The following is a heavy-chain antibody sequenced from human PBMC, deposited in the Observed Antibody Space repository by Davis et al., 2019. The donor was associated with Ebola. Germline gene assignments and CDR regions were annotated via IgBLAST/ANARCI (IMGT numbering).Heavy chain of an antibody. Sequence: KVSCKGSGYIFTTYWIGWVRQLSGKGLEWMGIIYPGDSDTRYSPRFQGQVTISADKSATTAYLQWGSLKASDSAMYFCARTRATGRSDAFDIWGQGTLITVSS. J-gene: IGHJ3*02. CDR2: IYPGDSDT. V-gene: IGHV5-51*01. D-gene: IGHD2-2*01. CDR3: ARTRATGRSDAFDI. CDR1: GYIFTTYW.